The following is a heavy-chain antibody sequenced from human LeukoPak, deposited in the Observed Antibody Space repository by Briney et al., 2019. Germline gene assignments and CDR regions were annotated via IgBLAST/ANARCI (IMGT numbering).Heavy chain of an antibody. CDR1: GGSIRSTAYY. D-gene: IGHD6-13*01. CDR2: FYYSGST. Sequence: SETLSLTCTVSGGSIRSTAYYWGWIRQPPGKGLEWIGTFYYSGSTNYNPSLKRRVTISLDMSKNQFSLKLNSVTAADTAMYYCARHPQPFDIWGHGTMVTVSS. CDR3: ARHPQPFDI. V-gene: IGHV4-39*01. J-gene: IGHJ3*02.